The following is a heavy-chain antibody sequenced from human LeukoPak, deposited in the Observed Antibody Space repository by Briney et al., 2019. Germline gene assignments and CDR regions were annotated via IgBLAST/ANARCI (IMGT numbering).Heavy chain of an antibody. CDR2: IYSGGST. V-gene: IGHV3-53*05. J-gene: IGHJ3*02. CDR1: GFTVSSNY. Sequence: GGSLRLSCAASGFTVSSNYMNWVRQAPGKGLEWVSVIYSGGSTYYADSVKGRFTISRDNSKNTLYLQMNSLRAEDTAVYYCAKVATGMAENIWGQGTMVTVSS. CDR3: AKVATGMAENI. D-gene: IGHD5-18*01.